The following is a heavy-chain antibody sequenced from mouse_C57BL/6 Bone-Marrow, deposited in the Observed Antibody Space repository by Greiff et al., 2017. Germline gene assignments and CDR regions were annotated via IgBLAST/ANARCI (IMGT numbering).Heavy chain of an antibody. CDR3: ARGGNYGGYYFDY. D-gene: IGHD2-1*01. Sequence: VKLMESGAELVRPGASVKMSCKASGYTFTTYPIEWMKQNHGKSLEWIGNFHPYNDDTKYNEKFKGKATLTVEKSSSTVYLELSRLTSDDSAVYYCARGGNYGGYYFDYWGQGTTLTVS. V-gene: IGHV1-47*01. CDR1: GYTFTTYP. CDR2: FHPYNDDT. J-gene: IGHJ2*01.